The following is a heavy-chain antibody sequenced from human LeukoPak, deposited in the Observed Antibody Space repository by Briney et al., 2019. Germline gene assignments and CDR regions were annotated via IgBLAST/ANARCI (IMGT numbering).Heavy chain of an antibody. J-gene: IGHJ4*02. D-gene: IGHD5-12*01. Sequence: PGGSLRLSCAASGFTFSSYAMSWVRQAPGKGLEWVSAISGSGGSTYYADSVKGRFTISRDNSKNTLYLQMNSLRAEDTAVYYCARERYSGYSGRLDYWGQGTLVTVSS. V-gene: IGHV3-23*01. CDR2: ISGSGGST. CDR3: ARERYSGYSGRLDY. CDR1: GFTFSSYA.